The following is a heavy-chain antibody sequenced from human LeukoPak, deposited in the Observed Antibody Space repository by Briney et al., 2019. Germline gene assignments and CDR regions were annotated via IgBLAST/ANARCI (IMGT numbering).Heavy chain of an antibody. CDR1: GFTFSRYA. J-gene: IGHJ4*02. Sequence: GGSLRLSCAASGFTFSRYAMSWVGQAPGKGLEWVSAISGSGGSTYYTDSVKGRFTISRDNSKNTLYLQMNSLRAEDTAVYYCARVDTATFDYWGQGTLVTVSS. D-gene: IGHD5-18*01. CDR3: ARVDTATFDY. V-gene: IGHV3-23*01. CDR2: ISGSGGST.